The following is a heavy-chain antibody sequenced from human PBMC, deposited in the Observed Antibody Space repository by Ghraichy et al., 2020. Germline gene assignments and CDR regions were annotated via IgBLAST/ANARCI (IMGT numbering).Heavy chain of an antibody. D-gene: IGHD4-17*01. Sequence: GGSLRLSCAASGFTFSNYCVTWVRQVPKVLEWVSAIRASGSGTYYADSVKGRFTIFRDNSKNTVDLQMNSLRAEDTAIYYCPKGPNGDYLGAFDMWGHGTMVTVSS. CDR2: IRASGSGT. V-gene: IGHV3-23*01. CDR3: PKGPNGDYLGAFDM. CDR1: GFTFSNYC. J-gene: IGHJ3*02.